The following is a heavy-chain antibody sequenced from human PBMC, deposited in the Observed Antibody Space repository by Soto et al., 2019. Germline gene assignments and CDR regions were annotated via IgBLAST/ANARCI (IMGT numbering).Heavy chain of an antibody. Sequence: SETLSLTCTVSGGSISSGGYYWSWIRQHPGKGLEWIGYIYYSGSTYYNPSLKNRVTISVDTSKNQFSLKLSSVTAADTAVYYCARDAVSGYSGRYGMDVWGQGTTVTVSS. V-gene: IGHV4-31*03. J-gene: IGHJ6*02. CDR2: IYYSGST. CDR1: GGSISSGGYY. CDR3: ARDAVSGYSGRYGMDV. D-gene: IGHD3-22*01.